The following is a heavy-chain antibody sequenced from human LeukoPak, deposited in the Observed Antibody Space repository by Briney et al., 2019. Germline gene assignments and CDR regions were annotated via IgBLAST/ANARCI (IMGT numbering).Heavy chain of an antibody. Sequence: SETLSLTCTVSGGSISSYYWSWIRQPPGRELEWIGYIYYSGSTNYNPSLKSRVTISVDTSKNQFSLKLGSVTAADTAVYYCARGLIMAVAGRGEFHYWGQGTLVTVSS. V-gene: IGHV4-59*01. D-gene: IGHD6-13*01. CDR2: IYYSGST. J-gene: IGHJ4*02. CDR3: ARGLIMAVAGRGEFHY. CDR1: GGSISSYY.